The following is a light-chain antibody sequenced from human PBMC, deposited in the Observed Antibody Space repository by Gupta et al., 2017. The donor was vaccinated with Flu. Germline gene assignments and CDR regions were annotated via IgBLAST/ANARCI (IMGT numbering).Light chain of an antibody. Sequence: SVVTQPPSASGTPGQRVTMSCSGRSSTIGSHSVYWYQHVPGTAPRLLICLGENRPSGTPARCSGATCGGSASLVISGVRSADEVDYYCSVRDQSPRCRVVGPGTRPTVL. J-gene: IGLJ3*02. CDR1: SSTIGSHS. CDR2: LGE. CDR3: SVRDQSPRCRV. V-gene: IGLV1-47*01.